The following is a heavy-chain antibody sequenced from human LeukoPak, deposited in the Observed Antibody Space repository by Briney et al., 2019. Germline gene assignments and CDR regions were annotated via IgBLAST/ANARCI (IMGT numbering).Heavy chain of an antibody. J-gene: IGHJ6*03. CDR3: ARDGSWGDYQFYFYMDV. Sequence: GGSLRLSCEASGFTFRSFAMSWVRQAPGKGLEWLSGISTSGHYIYQADSVKGRFTISRDNSKNTLYIEINSLRVEDTAVYYCARDGSWGDYQFYFYMDVWGKGTTVTVSS. V-gene: IGHV3-23*01. CDR2: ISTSGHYI. CDR1: GFTFRSFA. D-gene: IGHD2-2*01.